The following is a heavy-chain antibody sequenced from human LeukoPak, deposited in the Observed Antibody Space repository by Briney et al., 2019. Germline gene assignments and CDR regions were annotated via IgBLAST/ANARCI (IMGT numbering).Heavy chain of an antibody. V-gene: IGHV1-18*01. Sequence: ASVKVSFKSSGYTFTSYGISWVRQAPGQGLEWMGWISAYNGNTNYAQKLQGRVTMTTDTSTSTAYMELRSLRSDDTAVYYCARHAPPYYDSSGYYGYWGQGTLVTVSS. J-gene: IGHJ4*02. CDR2: ISAYNGNT. CDR1: GYTFTSYG. CDR3: ARHAPPYYDSSGYYGY. D-gene: IGHD3-22*01.